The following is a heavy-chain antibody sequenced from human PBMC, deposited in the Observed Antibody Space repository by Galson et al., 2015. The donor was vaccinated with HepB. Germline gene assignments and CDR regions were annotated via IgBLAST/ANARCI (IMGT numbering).Heavy chain of an antibody. Sequence: SLRLSCAASGFTFSSYAMHWVRQASGKGLEWVAVISYDGSNKYYADSVKGRFTISRDNSKNTLYLQMNSLRAEDTAVYYCARDQGDGWLQPYYYYYGMDVWGQGTTVTVSS. CDR3: ARDQGDGWLQPYYYYYGMDV. V-gene: IGHV3-30-3*01. D-gene: IGHD5-24*01. CDR1: GFTFSSYA. J-gene: IGHJ6*02. CDR2: ISYDGSNK.